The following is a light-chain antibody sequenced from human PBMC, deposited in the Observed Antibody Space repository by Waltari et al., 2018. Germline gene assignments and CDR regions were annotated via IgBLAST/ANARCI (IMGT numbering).Light chain of an antibody. CDR1: QSLVPVDGNTY. CDR3: MQGTRWPYT. J-gene: IGKJ2*01. V-gene: IGKV2-30*02. CDR2: WVF. Sequence: EVVMTQSPVSLSVTLGQAASISCKSSQSLVPVDGNTYLNWFHQRPGQSPSRLIYWVFNRDSGVPDRFSGSGSGTDFTLRISRVEAEDVGVYYCMQGTRWPYTFGQGTQLDIK.